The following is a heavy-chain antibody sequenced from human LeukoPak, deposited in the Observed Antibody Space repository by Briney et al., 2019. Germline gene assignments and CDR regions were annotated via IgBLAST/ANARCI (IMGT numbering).Heavy chain of an antibody. J-gene: IGHJ4*02. CDR2: IYPGDSDT. Sequence: GESLKISCKGSGYSFTSYWIGWVRQMPGKGLEWMGIIYPGDSDTRYSPSYQGQVTISADKSISTAYLQWSSLKASDTAMYYCARREYYGSGSYYSYLSLAYYDYWGQGTLVTVSS. V-gene: IGHV5-51*01. CDR3: ARREYYGSGSYYSYLSLAYYDY. CDR1: GYSFTSYW. D-gene: IGHD3-10*01.